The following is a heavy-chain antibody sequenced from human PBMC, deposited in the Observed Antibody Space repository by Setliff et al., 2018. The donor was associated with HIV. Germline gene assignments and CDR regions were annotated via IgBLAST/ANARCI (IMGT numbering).Heavy chain of an antibody. CDR3: ARPIAAAGLFDS. D-gene: IGHD6-13*01. V-gene: IGHV3-7*01. CDR1: GFTFSSAW. J-gene: IGHJ4*02. Sequence: QPGGSLRLSCAASGFTFSSAWMGWVRQAPGKGLEWVANIKQDGSEKYYVDSVKGRFTISRDNAKNSLYLQMNSLRAEDTAVYYCARPIAAAGLFDSWGQGTLVTVSS. CDR2: IKQDGSEK.